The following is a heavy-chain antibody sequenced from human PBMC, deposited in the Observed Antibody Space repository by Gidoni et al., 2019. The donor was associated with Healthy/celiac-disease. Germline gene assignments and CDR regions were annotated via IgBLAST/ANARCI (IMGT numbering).Heavy chain of an antibody. V-gene: IGHV3-23*01. Sequence: EVQLLESGGGVVQPGGSLRLSCAASGFTFSSYAMSWVRQAPGKGLEWVSAISGSGGSTYYADSVKGRFPISRDNSKNTLYLQMNSLRAEDTAVYYCAKDPGQLPWGYFDYWGQGTLVTVSS. D-gene: IGHD1-7*01. CDR1: GFTFSSYA. CDR2: ISGSGGST. CDR3: AKDPGQLPWGYFDY. J-gene: IGHJ4*02.